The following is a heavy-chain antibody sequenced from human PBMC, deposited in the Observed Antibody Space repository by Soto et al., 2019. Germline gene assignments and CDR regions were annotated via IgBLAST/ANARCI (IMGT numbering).Heavy chain of an antibody. V-gene: IGHV1-69*01. D-gene: IGHD3-22*01. J-gene: IGHJ6*02. CDR3: ARDKVGYYDSSGYYRVSVPPDYYYGMDV. CDR1: GGTFSSYA. CDR2: IIPIFGTA. Sequence: QVQLVQSGAEVKKPGSSVKVSCKASGGTFSSYAISWVRQAPGQGLEWMGGIIPIFGTANYAQKFQGRVTMTADESTSTAYMELSSLRTEDTAVYYCARDKVGYYDSSGYYRVSVPPDYYYGMDVWGQGSTVTVSS.